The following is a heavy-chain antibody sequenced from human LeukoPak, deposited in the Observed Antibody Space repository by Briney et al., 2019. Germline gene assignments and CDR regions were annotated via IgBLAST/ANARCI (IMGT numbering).Heavy chain of an antibody. D-gene: IGHD1-26*01. CDR1: GFSFSSYS. V-gene: IGHV3-48*02. Sequence: PGGSLRLSCAASGFSFSSYSMNWVRQAPGKGLEWVSYIRSGGSTIYYADSVKGRFTISRDNAKNSVYLQMNSLRDEDTAVYYCARAGPGGGTCNYWGQGTLVTVSS. CDR2: IRSGGSTI. CDR3: ARAGPGGGTCNY. J-gene: IGHJ4*02.